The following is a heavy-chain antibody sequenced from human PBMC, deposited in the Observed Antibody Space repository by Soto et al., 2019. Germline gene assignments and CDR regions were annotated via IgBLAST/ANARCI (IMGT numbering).Heavy chain of an antibody. CDR2: IDVRGDK. D-gene: IGHD3-16*02. CDR3: VREFCGYTICPGGSYHGL. V-gene: IGHV3-13*01. J-gene: IGHJ2*01. Sequence: EEQLVESGGGLVQPGGSLRLSCVPSGFTFSTNDFHWDRQVTGKGLEWVASIDVRGDKYYSDSFTGRFTISRETALTASFLQRHAPRAACTAVCYCVREFCGYTICPGGSYHGLWGRGNLVTVSS. CDR1: GFTFSTND.